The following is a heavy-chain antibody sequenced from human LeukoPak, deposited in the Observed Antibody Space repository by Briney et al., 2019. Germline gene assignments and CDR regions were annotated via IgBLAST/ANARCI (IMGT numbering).Heavy chain of an antibody. CDR3: ARGRITIPSAVSDY. CDR1: GGSFSGYY. Sequence: PSETLSLTCAVYGGSFSGYYWSWIRQPPGKGLEWIGEINHSGSTNYNPSLKSRVTISVDTSKNQFSLKLSSVTAADTAVYYCARGRITIPSAVSDYWGQGTLVTVSS. CDR2: INHSGST. D-gene: IGHD3-3*01. V-gene: IGHV4-34*01. J-gene: IGHJ4*02.